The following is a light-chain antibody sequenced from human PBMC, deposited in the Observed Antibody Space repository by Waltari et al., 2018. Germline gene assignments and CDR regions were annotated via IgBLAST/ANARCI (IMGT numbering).Light chain of an antibody. CDR2: DAS. J-gene: IGKJ5*01. V-gene: IGKV3-11*01. Sequence: EIVLTQSPATLSLSPGERATLSCRASQSVSSYLACYQQKPGQAPRLLIYDASNRATGIPARFSGSGSGTGFTLTISSLGPEDFAVYYCQQRSNWPPEITFGQGTRLEIK. CDR3: QQRSNWPPEIT. CDR1: QSVSSY.